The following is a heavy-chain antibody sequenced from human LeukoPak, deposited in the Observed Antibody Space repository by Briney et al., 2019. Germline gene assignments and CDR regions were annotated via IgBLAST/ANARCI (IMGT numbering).Heavy chain of an antibody. V-gene: IGHV3-33*01. CDR1: GISFSSHG. J-gene: IGHJ4*02. Sequence: PGTSLRLSCAASGISFSSHGMHWVRQAPGKGLEWVAVIWYDGSNIYYADSVKGRFTISRDNSKNTLYLQMNSLRAEDTALYYCARARNDYDSNGFSPLDYWGQGTLVTVSS. D-gene: IGHD3-22*01. CDR2: IWYDGSNI. CDR3: ARARNDYDSNGFSPLDY.